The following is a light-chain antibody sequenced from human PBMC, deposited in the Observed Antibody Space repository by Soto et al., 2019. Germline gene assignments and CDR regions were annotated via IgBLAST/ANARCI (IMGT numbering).Light chain of an antibody. V-gene: IGKV3-20*01. CDR3: QQYGSSPPVT. J-gene: IGKJ5*01. CDR1: QSVSSSY. Sequence: EIVLTQSPGTLPLSPGERATLSCRASQSVSSSYLAWYQQKPGQAXXLLIYGASSRATGIPDRFSGSGSGTDFTLTISRLEPEDFAVYYCQQYGSSPPVTFGQGTRLEIK. CDR2: GAS.